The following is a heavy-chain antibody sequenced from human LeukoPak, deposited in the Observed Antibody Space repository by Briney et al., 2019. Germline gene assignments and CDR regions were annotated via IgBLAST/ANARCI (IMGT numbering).Heavy chain of an antibody. CDR3: ARGDIEYYDFWSGSTLFEY. V-gene: IGHV3-21*01. CDR1: GFTFSSYS. CDR2: ISSSSSYI. J-gene: IGHJ4*02. Sequence: GGSLRLSCAVSGFTFSSYSMNWVRQAPGKGLEWVSSISSSSSYIYYADSVKGRLTISRDNAKNSLYLQMNSLRAEDTAVYYCARGDIEYYDFWSGSTLFEYWGQGTLVTVSS. D-gene: IGHD3-3*01.